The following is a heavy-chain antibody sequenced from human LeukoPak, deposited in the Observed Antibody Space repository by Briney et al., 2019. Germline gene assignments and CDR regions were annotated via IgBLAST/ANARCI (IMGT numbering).Heavy chain of an antibody. CDR2: INPSGGST. D-gene: IGHD3-10*01. V-gene: IGHV1-46*01. Sequence: VASVTVSCTASGYTFTSYYMHWVRQAPGQGLEWMGIINPSGGSTSYAQKFQGRVTMTRDTSTSTVYMELSSLRSEDTAVYYCAREVRLTMVRGVSHFDYWGQGTLVTVSS. CDR1: GYTFTSYY. J-gene: IGHJ4*02. CDR3: AREVRLTMVRGVSHFDY.